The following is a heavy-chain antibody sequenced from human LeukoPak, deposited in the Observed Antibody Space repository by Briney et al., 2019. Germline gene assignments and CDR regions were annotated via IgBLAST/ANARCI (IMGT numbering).Heavy chain of an antibody. CDR3: VRTGGYDILTGPFDY. Sequence: SETLSLTCTVSGGSISSGDYYWSWIRQPPGKGLEWIGYIYYSGSTYYNPSLKNRVTISVDTSKNQFSLKLSSVTAADTAVYYCVRTGGYDILTGPFDYWGQGTLVTVSS. V-gene: IGHV4-30-4*01. J-gene: IGHJ4*02. D-gene: IGHD3-9*01. CDR2: IYYSGST. CDR1: GGSISSGDYY.